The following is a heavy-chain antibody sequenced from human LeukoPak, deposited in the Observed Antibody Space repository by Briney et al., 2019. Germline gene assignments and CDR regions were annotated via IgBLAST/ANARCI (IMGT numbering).Heavy chain of an antibody. D-gene: IGHD3-10*01. J-gene: IGHJ6*02. CDR1: GFTFSSYR. V-gene: IGHV3-7*01. Sequence: GGSLRLSCSASGFTFSSYRMSWVRQAPGKGLEWVANIKQDGSEKDYVDSVKGRFTISRDNAKNSLSLQLSSLRAEDSAVYHCARLDGRSYGSEPVYYYAMDVWGQGTTVTVSS. CDR2: IKQDGSEK. CDR3: ARLDGRSYGSEPVYYYAMDV.